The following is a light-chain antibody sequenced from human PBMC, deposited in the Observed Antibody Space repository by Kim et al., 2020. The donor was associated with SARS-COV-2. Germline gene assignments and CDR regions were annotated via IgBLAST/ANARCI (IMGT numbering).Light chain of an antibody. J-gene: IGLJ1*01. V-gene: IGLV1-40*01. CDR1: GSNIGAGYD. Sequence: RVTISCTGGGSNIGAGYDVHWYRQLPGTAPKLLIYGNSNRPSGVPDRFSGSKSGTSASLAITGLQAEDEADYYCQSYDSSLSGYVFGTGTKVTVL. CDR3: QSYDSSLSGYV. CDR2: GNS.